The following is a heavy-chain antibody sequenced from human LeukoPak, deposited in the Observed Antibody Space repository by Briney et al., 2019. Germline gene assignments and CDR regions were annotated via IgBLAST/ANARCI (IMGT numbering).Heavy chain of an antibody. CDR3: ARTYYYGSGSPGEGFWFDP. D-gene: IGHD3-10*01. CDR2: IIPIFGTA. V-gene: IGHV1-69*13. Sequence: SVKVSCKASGGTFSSYAISWVRQAPGQGLEWMGGIIPIFGTANYAQKFQGRDTITADESTSTAYMELSSLRSEDTAVYYCARTYYYGSGSPGEGFWFDPWGQGTLVTVSS. CDR1: GGTFSSYA. J-gene: IGHJ5*02.